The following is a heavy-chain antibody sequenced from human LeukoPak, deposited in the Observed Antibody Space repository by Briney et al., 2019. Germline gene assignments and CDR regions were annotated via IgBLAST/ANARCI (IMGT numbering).Heavy chain of an antibody. Sequence: GRSLRLSCAASGFAFCSYSMSWGRQAPGKGLEWVANINKAGGEKTYVDSVKGRFTIYRANAKNSLYLQMNSLRADDTAVYYCARGGYSYTWPPSYYYGMDVWGQGTTVTASS. CDR3: ARGGYSYTWPPSYYYGMDV. J-gene: IGHJ6*02. CDR1: GFAFCSYS. CDR2: INKAGGEK. D-gene: IGHD5-18*01. V-gene: IGHV3-7*05.